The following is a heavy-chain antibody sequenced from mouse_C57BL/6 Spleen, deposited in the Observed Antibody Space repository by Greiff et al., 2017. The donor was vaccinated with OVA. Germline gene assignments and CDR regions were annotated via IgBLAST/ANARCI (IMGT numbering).Heavy chain of an antibody. J-gene: IGHJ1*03. CDR2: IDPEDGDP. CDR1: GFTITDYY. CDR3: ARVRDWYFDV. V-gene: IGHV14-2*01. Sequence: VQLQQSGAELVKPGASVKLSCTASGFTITDYYMHWVKQRPEQGLEWIGRIDPEDGDPKYAPKFQGKATITADTSSNTAYLQHSSLTSEDTAVYYCARVRDWYFDVWGKGTTVTVSS.